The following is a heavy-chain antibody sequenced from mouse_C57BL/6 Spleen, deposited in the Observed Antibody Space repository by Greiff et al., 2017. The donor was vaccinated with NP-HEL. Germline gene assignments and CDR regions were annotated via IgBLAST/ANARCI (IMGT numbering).Heavy chain of an antibody. CDR3: AREAPDYYGSSYDAMDY. V-gene: IGHV2-2*01. D-gene: IGHD1-1*01. J-gene: IGHJ4*01. CDR2: IWSGGST. Sequence: QVQLKESGPGLVQPSQSLSITCTVSGFSLTSYGVHWVRQSPGKGLEWLGVIWSGGSTDYNAAFISRLSISKDNSKSQVFFKMNSLQADDTAIYYCAREAPDYYGSSYDAMDYWGQGTSVTVSS. CDR1: GFSLTSYG.